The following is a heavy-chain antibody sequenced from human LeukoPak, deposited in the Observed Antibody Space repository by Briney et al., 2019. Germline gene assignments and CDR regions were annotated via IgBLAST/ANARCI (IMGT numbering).Heavy chain of an antibody. V-gene: IGHV4-30-2*01. Sequence: SETLSLACTVSGGSISSGGYYWSWIRQPPGKGLEWIGYIYHSGSTYYNPSLKSRVTISVDRSKNQFSLKLSSVTAADTAVYYCARERGLLLSTYFDYWGQGTLVTVSS. CDR2: IYHSGST. J-gene: IGHJ4*02. CDR3: ARERGLLLSTYFDY. D-gene: IGHD2-21*01. CDR1: GGSISSGGYY.